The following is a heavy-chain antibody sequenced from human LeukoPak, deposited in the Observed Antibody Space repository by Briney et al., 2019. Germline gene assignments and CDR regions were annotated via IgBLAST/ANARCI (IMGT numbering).Heavy chain of an antibody. D-gene: IGHD2-2*01. V-gene: IGHV4-34*01. Sequence: SETLSLTCAVYGGSFSGYYWSWNRQPPGKGLEWIGEINHSGSTNYNPSLKSRVTISVDTSKNQFSLKLSSVTAADTAVYYCARTCSSTSCYEFWGQGTLVTVSS. CDR1: GGSFSGYY. CDR3: ARTCSSTSCYEF. CDR2: INHSGST. J-gene: IGHJ4*02.